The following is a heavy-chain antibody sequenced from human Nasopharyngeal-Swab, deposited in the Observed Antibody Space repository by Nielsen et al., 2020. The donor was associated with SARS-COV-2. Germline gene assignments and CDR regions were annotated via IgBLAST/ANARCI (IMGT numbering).Heavy chain of an antibody. D-gene: IGHD4-17*01. CDR1: GFTFSSYS. Sequence: GESLKISCAASGFTFSSYSMNWVRQAPGKGLEWVSYISSSSTIYYADSVKGRFTISRDNAKNSLYLQMDSLRGEDTAVYYCARDAPAHYGAFYWGRGTLVTVSS. V-gene: IGHV3-48*01. CDR2: ISSSSTI. CDR3: ARDAPAHYGAFY. J-gene: IGHJ4*02.